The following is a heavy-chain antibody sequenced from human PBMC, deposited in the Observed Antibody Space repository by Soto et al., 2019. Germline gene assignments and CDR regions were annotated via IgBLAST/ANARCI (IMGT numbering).Heavy chain of an antibody. Sequence: SETLSLTCAVYGVSFSGYYWSWIRQPPGKGLEWIGEINHSGSTNYNPSLKSRVTISVDTSKNQFSLKLSSVTAADTAVYYCARGSIVATIDYWGQGTLVTVSS. CDR2: INHSGST. D-gene: IGHD5-12*01. V-gene: IGHV4-34*01. J-gene: IGHJ4*02. CDR3: ARGSIVATIDY. CDR1: GVSFSGYY.